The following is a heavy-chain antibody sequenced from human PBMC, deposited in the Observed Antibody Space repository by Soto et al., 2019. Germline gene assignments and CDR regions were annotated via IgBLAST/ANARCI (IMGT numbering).Heavy chain of an antibody. V-gene: IGHV4-59*01. D-gene: IGHD5-12*01. CDR1: GASISSSY. Sequence: SETLSLTCTVSGASISSSYWSWIRQSPERGLEWIAYVYHTGATNYNPSLKSRVTISLDTSKDQFSLNLTSLTTADTAVYFCARGGNRYSNVASGVGGFDFWGQGSLVTVSS. J-gene: IGHJ4*02. CDR3: ARGGNRYSNVASGVGGFDF. CDR2: VYHTGAT.